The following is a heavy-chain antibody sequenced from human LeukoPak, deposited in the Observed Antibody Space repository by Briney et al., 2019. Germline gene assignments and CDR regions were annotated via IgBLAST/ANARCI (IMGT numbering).Heavy chain of an antibody. CDR2: ISSSGSTI. CDR1: GFTFSDYY. D-gene: IGHD2-15*01. V-gene: IGHV3-11*04. J-gene: IGHJ3*02. CDR3: ARDVCSGGSRYSSDAFDI. Sequence: KSGGSLRLSCAASGFTFSDYYMSWIRQAPGKGLEWVSYISSSGSTIYYADSVKGRFTISRDNAKNSLYLQMNSLRAEDTAVYYCARDVCSGGSRYSSDAFDIWGQGTMVTVSS.